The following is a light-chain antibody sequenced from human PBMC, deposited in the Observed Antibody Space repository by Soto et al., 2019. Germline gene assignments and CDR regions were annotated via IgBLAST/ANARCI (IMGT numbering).Light chain of an antibody. J-gene: IGLJ3*02. Sequence: QSGLTQPPSASGSLGQSVTISCTGISSDVGYYKYVSWYQQHPGKAPKLIIFEVNKRPSGVPDRFSGSMSGNTASLTVSGLQAEDEADYYCSPYRGGRMFGGGTKLTVL. V-gene: IGLV2-8*01. CDR1: SSDVGYYKY. CDR3: SPYRGGRM. CDR2: EVN.